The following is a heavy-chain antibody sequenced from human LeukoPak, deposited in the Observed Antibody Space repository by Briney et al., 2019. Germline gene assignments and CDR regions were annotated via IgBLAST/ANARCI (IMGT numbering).Heavy chain of an antibody. D-gene: IGHD3-10*01. CDR1: GGSISSYY. V-gene: IGHV4-59*01. Sequence: SETLSLTCTVSGGSISSYYWSWIRQPPGKGLEWIGYIYYSGSTNYNPSLKSRVTISVDTSKNQFSLRLNSVTAADTAVYYCARLRGDKYYYYYYMDVWGKGTTVTISS. CDR3: ARLRGDKYYYYYYMDV. J-gene: IGHJ6*03. CDR2: IYYSGST.